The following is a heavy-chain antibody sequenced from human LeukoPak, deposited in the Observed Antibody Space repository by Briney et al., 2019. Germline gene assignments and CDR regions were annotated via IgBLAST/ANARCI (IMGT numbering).Heavy chain of an antibody. V-gene: IGHV3-21*01. CDR2: ISSSSSYI. CDR3: ARDQTRYCSGGSCPDAFDI. CDR1: GFTFSSYS. D-gene: IGHD2-15*01. Sequence: GGSLRLSCAASGFTFSSYSMNWVRQAPGKGLEWVSSISSSSSYIYYADSVKGRFTISRDNAKNSLYLQMNSLRAEDTAVYYCARDQTRYCSGGSCPDAFDIWGQGTMVTVSS. J-gene: IGHJ3*02.